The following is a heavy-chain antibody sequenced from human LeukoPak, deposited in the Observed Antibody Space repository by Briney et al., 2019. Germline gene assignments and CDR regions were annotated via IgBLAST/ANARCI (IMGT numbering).Heavy chain of an antibody. CDR2: IYSSGST. J-gene: IGHJ5*02. CDR3: AGLPYYDFWSGYYTA. Sequence: GGPLRLSCAASGFIFSSYWMSGVRQAPGKGLEWVSVIYSSGSTYYADSVKGRFTISRDNSKNTLYLQMNSLRAEDTAVYYCAGLPYYDFWSGYYTAWGQGTLVTVSS. V-gene: IGHV3-66*02. CDR1: GFIFSSYW. D-gene: IGHD3-3*01.